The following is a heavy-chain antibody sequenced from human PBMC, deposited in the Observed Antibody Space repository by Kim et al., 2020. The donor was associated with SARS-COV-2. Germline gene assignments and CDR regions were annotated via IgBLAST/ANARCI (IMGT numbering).Heavy chain of an antibody. CDR2: IKRNTEGGTT. CDR1: GFTFTNAW. Sequence: GGSLRLSCAASGFTFTNAWMSWVRQAPGKGLEWVGRIKRNTEGGTTDYAAIVKGRFTISRDDSKNTLYLQMDSLETEDTAVYYCITDREFSPVDIWGQGTMVTVSS. CDR3: ITDREFSPVDI. V-gene: IGHV3-15*01. D-gene: IGHD3-10*01. J-gene: IGHJ3*02.